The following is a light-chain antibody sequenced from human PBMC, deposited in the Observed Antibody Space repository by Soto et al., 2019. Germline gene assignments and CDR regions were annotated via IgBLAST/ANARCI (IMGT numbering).Light chain of an antibody. Sequence: QSALTQAASGSGAAVEASTISCTGTSSDAGGYNYVSWYQQHPGKAPKLMIYDVSNRPSGVSNRFSGSKSGNTASLTISGLQAEDEAAYYCSSYTRRSTLGAFGPGTKVPVL. CDR2: DVS. J-gene: IGLJ1*01. CDR3: SSYTRRSTLGA. CDR1: SSDAGGYNY. V-gene: IGLV2-14*01.